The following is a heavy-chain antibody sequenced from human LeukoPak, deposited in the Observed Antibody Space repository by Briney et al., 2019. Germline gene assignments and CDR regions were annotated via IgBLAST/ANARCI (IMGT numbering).Heavy chain of an antibody. CDR2: IYYSGST. CDR1: GGSISSSSYY. J-gene: IGHJ6*03. CDR3: ASPAMAFIDQGRYNYYYYMDV. D-gene: IGHD5-18*01. Sequence: SETLSLTCTVSGGSISSSSYYWGWIRQPPGKGLEWIGSIYYSGSTYYNPSLKSRVTISVDTSKNQFSLKLSSVTAADTAVYYCASPAMAFIDQGRYNYYYYMDVWGKGTTVTVSS. V-gene: IGHV4-39*07.